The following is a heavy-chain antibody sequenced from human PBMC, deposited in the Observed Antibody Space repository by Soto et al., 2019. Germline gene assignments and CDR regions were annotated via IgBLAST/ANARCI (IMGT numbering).Heavy chain of an antibody. V-gene: IGHV1-8*03. CDR2: MNPNSGNT. CDR3: ARATRRNSSSWTY. D-gene: IGHD6-13*01. Sequence: QVQLVQSGAEVKKPRASVKVSCKASGYTITRYDINWVRQATEQGLEWMGWMNPNSGNTGYVQKFQGRVTTTRNTSISTAYMELSTLRSEDTVVYYCARATRRNSSSWTYWGQGTLVTVSS. CDR1: GYTITRYD. J-gene: IGHJ4*02.